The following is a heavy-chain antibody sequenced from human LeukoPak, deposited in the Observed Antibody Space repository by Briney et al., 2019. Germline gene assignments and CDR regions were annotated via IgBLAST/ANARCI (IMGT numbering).Heavy chain of an antibody. CDR2: INPNSGGT. CDR1: GYTFTGYY. V-gene: IGHV1-2*02. J-gene: IGHJ4*02. D-gene: IGHD1-26*01. Sequence: ASVKVSCKASGYTFTGYYMHWVRQAPGQGLEWMGWINPNSGGTNYAQKFQGRVTITKNTSISTAYMELSSLRSEDTAVYYCARGPAWEGTHYYFDYWGQGIMVTVPS. CDR3: ARGPAWEGTHYYFDY.